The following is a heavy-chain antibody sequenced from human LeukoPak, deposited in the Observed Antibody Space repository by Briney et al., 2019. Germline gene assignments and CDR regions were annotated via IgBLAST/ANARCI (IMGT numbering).Heavy chain of an antibody. Sequence: ASVKVSCKASGYTFTSYDINWVRQAPGQGLEWMGWINPNSGNTGYAQKFQGRVTMTRNTSISTAYMELSSLRSEDTAVYYWARVRIAALNWFDPWGQGTLVTVSS. J-gene: IGHJ5*02. V-gene: IGHV1-8*01. CDR3: ARVRIAALNWFDP. CDR1: GYTFTSYD. CDR2: INPNSGNT. D-gene: IGHD6-6*01.